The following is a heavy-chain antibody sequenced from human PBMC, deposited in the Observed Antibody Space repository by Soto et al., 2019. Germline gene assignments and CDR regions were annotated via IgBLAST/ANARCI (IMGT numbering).Heavy chain of an antibody. Sequence: ASVKVSCKASGYTFTGYYMHWVRQAPGQGLEWMGWINPNSGGTNYARKFQGRVTMTRDTSISTAYMELSRLRSDDTAVYYCARDSLDYSDYYYYYGMDVWGQGTTVTVSS. V-gene: IGHV1-2*02. CDR1: GYTFTGYY. D-gene: IGHD4-4*01. CDR2: INPNSGGT. J-gene: IGHJ6*02. CDR3: ARDSLDYSDYYYYYGMDV.